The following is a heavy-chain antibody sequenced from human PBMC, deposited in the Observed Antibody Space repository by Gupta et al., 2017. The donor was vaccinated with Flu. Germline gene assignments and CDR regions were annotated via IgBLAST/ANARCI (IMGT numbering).Heavy chain of an antibody. CDR2: INPNSGGT. CDR3: ARGVYDYVWGSYRYTWELDY. V-gene: IGHV1-2*02. J-gene: IGHJ4*02. D-gene: IGHD3-16*02. Sequence: LEWMGWINPNSGGTNYAQKFQGRVTMTRDTSISTAYMELSRLRSDDTAVYYCARGVYDYVWGSYRYTWELDYWGQGTLVTVSS.